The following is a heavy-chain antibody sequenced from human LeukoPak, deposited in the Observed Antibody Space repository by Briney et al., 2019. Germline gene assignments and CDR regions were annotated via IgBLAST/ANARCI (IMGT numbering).Heavy chain of an antibody. CDR1: GYTFIGYY. D-gene: IGHD6-13*01. Sequence: GASVKVSYKASGYTFIGYYMLWGRQAPGQGLECMGWINPTSGDTNYAQKFQGRLTMTRDTSISTAYMELSRLRADDTAVYYCARGLLAAAATLDYWGQGTLVTVSS. CDR2: INPTSGDT. V-gene: IGHV1-2*02. J-gene: IGHJ4*02. CDR3: ARGLLAAAATLDY.